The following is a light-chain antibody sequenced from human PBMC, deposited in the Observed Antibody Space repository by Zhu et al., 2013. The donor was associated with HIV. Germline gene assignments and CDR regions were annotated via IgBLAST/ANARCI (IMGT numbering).Light chain of an antibody. J-gene: IGLJ2*01. Sequence: QSALTQPPSASGSPGQSVTITCTGSNNDVGGYRFVSWYQQYRGTAPKLIIYEGSKRPSGVSARFSGSKSGNTASLTISGLQAEDEADYYCCSYAGSSTFMFVVFGGGTKLTVL. V-gene: IGLV2-23*03. CDR3: CSYAGSSTFMFVV. CDR2: EGS. CDR1: NNDVGGYRF.